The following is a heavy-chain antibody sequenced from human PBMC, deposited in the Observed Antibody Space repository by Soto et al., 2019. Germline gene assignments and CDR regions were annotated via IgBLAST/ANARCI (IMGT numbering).Heavy chain of an antibody. CDR1: GASISSYY. CDR2: IYYSGST. J-gene: IGHJ5*02. V-gene: IGHV4-59*06. Sequence: SETLSLTCSVSGASISSYYWSWIRQPPGKGLEWIGYIYYSGSTYYNPSLKSRVTISVDTSKNQFSLKLSSVTAADTAVYYCARVPSPWGQGTLVTVSS. D-gene: IGHD3-10*01. CDR3: ARVPSP.